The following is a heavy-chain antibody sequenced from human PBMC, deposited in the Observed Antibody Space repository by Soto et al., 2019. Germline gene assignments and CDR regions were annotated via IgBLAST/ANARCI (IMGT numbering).Heavy chain of an antibody. Sequence: EVQLVQSGGGLVKPGGSLRLSCEASGFTFSNAWMSWVRQAPGKGLEWVGGINSKTDGGTTDYAAPVKGRFTIARDDSKNTPYLEMNSLKTEDTAVYYCTTGLITMGRRLYYCYYGMDVWGQGTTVTVSS. D-gene: IGHD3-10*01. CDR3: TTGLITMGRRLYYCYYGMDV. V-gene: IGHV3-15*01. CDR1: GFTFSNAW. J-gene: IGHJ6*02. CDR2: INSKTDGGTT.